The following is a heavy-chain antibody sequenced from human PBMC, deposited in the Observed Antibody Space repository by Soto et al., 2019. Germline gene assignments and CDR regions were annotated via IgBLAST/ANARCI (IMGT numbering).Heavy chain of an antibody. Sequence: SETLSLTCTVSGGSISSYYWSWIRQPPGKGLEWIGYIYYSGSTNYNPSLKSRVTISVDTSKNQFSLKLSSVTAADTAVYYCARVSEANCSGGSCYEYIDYWGQGTLVTVSS. D-gene: IGHD2-15*01. CDR1: GGSISSYY. V-gene: IGHV4-59*12. CDR2: IYYSGST. J-gene: IGHJ4*02. CDR3: ARVSEANCSGGSCYEYIDY.